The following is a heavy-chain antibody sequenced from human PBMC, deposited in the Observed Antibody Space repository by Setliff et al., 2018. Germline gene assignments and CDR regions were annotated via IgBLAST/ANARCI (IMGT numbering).Heavy chain of an antibody. V-gene: IGHV4-39*07. D-gene: IGHD3-22*01. J-gene: IGHJ2*01. CDR3: ARGIEYYYTSNGYYYASTYWYFDL. CDR1: GGSITSGGGFY. Sequence: SETLSLTCSVSGGSITSGGGFYWAWIRQPPGKELEWTGSFYSFGSIYYSPSLKNRVTISVDTSKNQFSLKLTSVTAADTAVYYCARGIEYYYTSNGYYYASTYWYFDLWGRGTPVTVSS. CDR2: FYSFGSI.